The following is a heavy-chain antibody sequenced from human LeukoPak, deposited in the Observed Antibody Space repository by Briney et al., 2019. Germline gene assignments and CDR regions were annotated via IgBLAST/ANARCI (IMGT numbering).Heavy chain of an antibody. CDR2: IYYSGST. CDR1: GGSISSSSYY. CDR3: AREVSRLTSRELFPFLYYYYYMDV. J-gene: IGHJ6*03. D-gene: IGHD3-10*01. Sequence: SETLSLTCTVSGGSISSSSYYWGWIRQPPGKGLEWIGSIYYSGSTYYNPSLKSRVTISLDTSKNQFSLKLSSVTAADTAVYYCAREVSRLTSRELFPFLYYYYYMDVWGKGTTVTISS. V-gene: IGHV4-39*02.